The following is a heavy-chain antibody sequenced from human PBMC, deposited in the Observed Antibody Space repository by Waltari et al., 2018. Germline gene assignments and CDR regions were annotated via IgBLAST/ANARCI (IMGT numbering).Heavy chain of an antibody. Sequence: HVQLPESGPELVKPSEPLSLTFIVSGDFPSHAHWTWIRQAPGKGLECIAYLRNTWDTKCTTSLESRVTVSAVTSKKQFSLRLTSVTAADTAVYYCARLPTKYYDSMGWGFFDQWGQGILVTVSS. J-gene: IGHJ4*02. CDR2: LRNTWDT. CDR1: GDFPSHAH. CDR3: ARLPTKYYDSMGWGFFDQ. V-gene: IGHV4-59*08. D-gene: IGHD3-22*01.